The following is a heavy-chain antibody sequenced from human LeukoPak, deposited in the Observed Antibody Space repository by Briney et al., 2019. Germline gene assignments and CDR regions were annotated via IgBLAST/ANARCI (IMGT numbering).Heavy chain of an antibody. V-gene: IGHV4-4*07. CDR1: GGSISSYH. CDR3: ARAEDKYYFDY. Sequence: PSETLSLTCRVSGGSISSYHWSWIRQPAGKELEWVGRIFHSGSTDYNPSLKSRVTMSVDTSKNQFSLKLSSVTAADTAVYYCARAEDKYYFDYWGQGTLVTVSS. CDR2: IFHSGST. J-gene: IGHJ4*02.